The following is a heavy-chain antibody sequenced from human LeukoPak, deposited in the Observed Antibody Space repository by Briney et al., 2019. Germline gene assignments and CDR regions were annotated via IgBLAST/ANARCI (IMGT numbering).Heavy chain of an antibody. CDR2: IIPITGTA. Sequence: ASVKVSCKASGGTFSSSGISWVRQAPGQGLEWMGGIIPITGTANYAQKFQGRVTITADESTSTAYMELSSLRTDDMALYYCAKERSRGNYYAQDAFDIWAKGRWSPSLQ. V-gene: IGHV1-69*13. CDR1: GGTFSSSG. D-gene: IGHD1-26*01. CDR3: AKERSRGNYYAQDAFDI. J-gene: IGHJ3*02.